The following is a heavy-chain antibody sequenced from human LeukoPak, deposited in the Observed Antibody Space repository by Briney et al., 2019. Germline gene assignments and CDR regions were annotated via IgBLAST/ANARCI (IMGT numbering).Heavy chain of an antibody. CDR3: ASAYDSSGYLPDY. CDR1: GGSISSYY. V-gene: IGHV4-59*12. J-gene: IGHJ4*02. D-gene: IGHD3-22*01. CDR2: IYYSGST. Sequence: PSETLSLTCTVSGGSISSYYWSWIRQPPGKGLEWIGYIYYSGSTNYNPSLKSRVTISVDTSKNQFSLKLSSVTAADTAVYYCASAYDSSGYLPDYWGQGTLVTVSS.